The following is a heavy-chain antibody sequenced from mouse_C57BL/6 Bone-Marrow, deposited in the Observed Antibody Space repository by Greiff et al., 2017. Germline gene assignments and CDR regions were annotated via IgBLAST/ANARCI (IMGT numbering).Heavy chain of an antibody. J-gene: IGHJ2*01. V-gene: IGHV5-6*01. CDR2: ISSGGSYT. CDR1: GFTFSSYG. Sequence: EVKVIEPGGDLVKPGGSLKLSCAASGFTFSSYGMSWVRQTPDKRLEWVATISSGGSYTYYPDSVKGRFTMSRDNAKNTLYLQMSSLKSEDTAMYYCARHVTSPLYYFDYWGQGTTLTGSS. CDR3: ARHVTSPLYYFDY. D-gene: IGHD2-12*01.